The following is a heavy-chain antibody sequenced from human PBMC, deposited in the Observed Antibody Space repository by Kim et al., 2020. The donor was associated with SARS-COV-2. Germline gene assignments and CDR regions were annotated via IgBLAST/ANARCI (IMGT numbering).Heavy chain of an antibody. V-gene: IGHV3-33*01. D-gene: IGHD6-13*01. CDR3: ARDIASTHFDY. Sequence: YDGDSGRGRFTLSRDNSKNTNTLYLQMNSLRAEDTAVYYCARDIASTHFDYWSQGTLVIVSS. J-gene: IGHJ4*02.